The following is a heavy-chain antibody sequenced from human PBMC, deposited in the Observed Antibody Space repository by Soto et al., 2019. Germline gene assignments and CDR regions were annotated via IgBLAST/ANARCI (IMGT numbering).Heavy chain of an antibody. CDR3: ARHTPAISISDH. Sequence: QLQLQESGPGLVKPSETLSLTCTVSGGSISSSSYYWGWIRQPPGKGLEWIGRIYYSGSTYYNPSLNSRVTISVDTSKNQFSLKLSSVTAADTAVYYCARHTPAISISDHWGQGTLVTVSS. CDR2: IYYSGST. D-gene: IGHD2-15*01. CDR1: GGSISSSSYY. V-gene: IGHV4-39*01. J-gene: IGHJ4*02.